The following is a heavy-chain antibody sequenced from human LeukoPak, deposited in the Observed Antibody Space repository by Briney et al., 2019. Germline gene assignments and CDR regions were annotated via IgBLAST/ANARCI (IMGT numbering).Heavy chain of an antibody. CDR3: ARDLVFFALSL. Sequence: HPGRSLRLSCAASGFIFSNYGMHWLRQAPGKGPEWVTGIDYNGRKTYYADSVKGRFTLSRDDSKSTLYLQMNSLRSEDTAVYYCARDLVFFALSLGGQGTLVTVSS. D-gene: IGHD3/OR15-3a*01. CDR1: GFIFSNYG. J-gene: IGHJ4*02. V-gene: IGHV3-30*12. CDR2: IDYNGRKT.